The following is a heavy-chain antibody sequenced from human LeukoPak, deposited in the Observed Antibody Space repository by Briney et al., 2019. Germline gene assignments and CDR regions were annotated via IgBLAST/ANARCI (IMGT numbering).Heavy chain of an antibody. CDR3: ALYYYDSSGYYYVDY. J-gene: IGHJ4*02. V-gene: IGHV1-8*01. CDR2: MNPNSGNT. Sequence: ASVKVSCKASGYTFTSYDINWVRQATGQVLEWMGWMNPNSGNTGYAQKFQGRVTMTRNTSISTAYMELSSLRSEDTAVYYCALYYYDSSGYYYVDYWGQGTLVTVSS. CDR1: GYTFTSYD. D-gene: IGHD3-22*01.